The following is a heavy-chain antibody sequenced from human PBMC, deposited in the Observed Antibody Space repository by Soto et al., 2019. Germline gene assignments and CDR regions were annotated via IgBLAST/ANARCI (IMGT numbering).Heavy chain of an antibody. CDR2: ISGSNNNI. D-gene: IGHD2-21*02. CDR3: ASERLCGADCYFFDN. V-gene: IGHV3-48*03. J-gene: IGHJ4*02. CDR1: GFTLRNYE. Sequence: GGSLRLSCAASGFTLRNYEMNWVRQSPGKGLEWISKISGSNNNIYYADSVRGRFTISRDNAKNSLYLQMNSLRAEDTAIYYCASERLCGADCYFFDNWGQGTQVTVSS.